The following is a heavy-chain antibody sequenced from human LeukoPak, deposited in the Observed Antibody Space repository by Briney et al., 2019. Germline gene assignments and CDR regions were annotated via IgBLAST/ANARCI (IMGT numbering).Heavy chain of an antibody. CDR1: CGSISNGSYY. V-gene: IGHV4-61*02. CDR3: ARFTIFGVVIGVDV. D-gene: IGHD3-3*01. CDR2: IYTSGST. J-gene: IGHJ6*04. Sequence: PSETLFPTSTVSCGSISNGSYYWSWIRPPARKGLEWIGRIYTSGSTNYNPSLKSRVTISVDTSKNQFSLKLSSVTAADTAVYYCARFTIFGVVIGVDVWGKGTTVTVSS.